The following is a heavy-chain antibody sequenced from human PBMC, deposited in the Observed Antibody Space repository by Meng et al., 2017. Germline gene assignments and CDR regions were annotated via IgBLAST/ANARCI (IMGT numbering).Heavy chain of an antibody. CDR2: IYYSGST. V-gene: IGHV4-39*07. J-gene: IGHJ4*02. Sequence: SETLSLTCTVSGGSISSSTYYWGWIRQPPGKGLEWIGSIYYSGSTYYNPSLKSRVTMSVDTSKNQFSLKLSSVTAADTAVYYCARDPGYYDSSGYYYGFDYWGQGTRVTVSS. CDR1: GGSISSSTYY. CDR3: ARDPGYYDSSGYYYGFDY. D-gene: IGHD3-22*01.